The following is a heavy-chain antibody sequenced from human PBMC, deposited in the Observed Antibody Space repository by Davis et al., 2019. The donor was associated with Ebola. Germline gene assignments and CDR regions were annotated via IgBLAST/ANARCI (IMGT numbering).Heavy chain of an antibody. V-gene: IGHV4-31*03. J-gene: IGHJ2*01. CDR1: GGSISSDVYF. D-gene: IGHD4-17*01. CDR2: IFYSGST. Sequence: SETLSLTCTVSGGSISSDVYFWSWIRQHPGKGLEWIGYIFYSGSTYYNPSLKSRVTISVDTSKNQFSLKLSSVTAADTAVYYCAKEKTTVTTFWYFDLWGRGTLVTVSS. CDR3: AKEKTTVTTFWYFDL.